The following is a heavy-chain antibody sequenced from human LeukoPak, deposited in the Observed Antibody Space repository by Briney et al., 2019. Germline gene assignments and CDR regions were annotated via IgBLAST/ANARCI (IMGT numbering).Heavy chain of an antibody. J-gene: IGHJ4*02. D-gene: IGHD1/OR15-1a*01. Sequence: PGGSLRLSCAASGFTFSNYWMSWVRQAPGKGLEWVANIKQDGSEKYYVDSVKGRFTISRDNAKNSLYLQMNSLRAEDTAVYYCARDSSPREHDYWGQGTLVTVSS. CDR2: IKQDGSEK. V-gene: IGHV3-7*03. CDR3: ARDSSPREHDY. CDR1: GFTFSNYW.